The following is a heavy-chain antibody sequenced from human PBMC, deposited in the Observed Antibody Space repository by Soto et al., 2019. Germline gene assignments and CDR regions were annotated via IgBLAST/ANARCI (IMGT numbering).Heavy chain of an antibody. V-gene: IGHV1-3*01. J-gene: IGHJ4*02. Sequence: ASVKVSCKASGDTLTSYARQWVRQAPGQRLEWMGWINAGNGNTKYSQKFQGRVTITRDTSASTAYMELSSLRSEDTAVYYCARDIMAAAPDYWGQGTLVTVSS. CDR3: ARDIMAAAPDY. CDR1: GDTLTSYA. D-gene: IGHD6-13*01. CDR2: INAGNGNT.